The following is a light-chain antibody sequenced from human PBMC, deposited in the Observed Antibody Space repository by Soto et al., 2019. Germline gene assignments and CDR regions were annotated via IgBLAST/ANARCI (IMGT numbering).Light chain of an antibody. J-gene: IGKJ1*01. CDR3: QQSYSTPRT. CDR2: AAS. CDR1: QSISSY. V-gene: IGKV1-39*01. Sequence: SPSSLSASVGDRVTITCRASQSISSYLNWYQQKPGKAPQLLIYAASSLQSGVPSRFSGSGSGTDFTLTISSLQPEDFATYYCQQSYSTPRTFGQGTKVEIK.